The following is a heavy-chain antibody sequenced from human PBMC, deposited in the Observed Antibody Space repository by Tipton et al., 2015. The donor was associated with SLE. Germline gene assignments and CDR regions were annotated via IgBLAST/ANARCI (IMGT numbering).Heavy chain of an antibody. CDR2: IYNGGHT. J-gene: IGHJ4*02. Sequence: QLVQSGGGLIQPGGSLRLTCAASGFTVSSNYMIWVRQAPRKGLEWVSIIYNGGHTDYSDSVKGRFTVARDNSKNTLWLQMNSLRAEDTAMYYCAGAWQGYCSGGTCYVLDYWGQGTLVTVSS. CDR3: AGAWQGYCSGGTCYVLDY. V-gene: IGHV3-53*01. CDR1: GFTVSSNY. D-gene: IGHD2-15*01.